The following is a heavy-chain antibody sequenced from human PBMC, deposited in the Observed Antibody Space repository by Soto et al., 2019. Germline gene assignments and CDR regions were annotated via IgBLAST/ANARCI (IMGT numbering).Heavy chain of an antibody. Sequence: GGSLRLSCVVSGFIPSSYAMSWVRQAPGKGLEWVSGISGSGGATSYADSVKGRFTISRDNSKNTLYLQMNSLSAEDTAIYYCAKDAIMVSSSFNYFDFWGQGAPVTVSS. CDR1: GFIPSSYA. CDR2: ISGSGGAT. CDR3: AKDAIMVSSSFNYFDF. V-gene: IGHV3-23*01. D-gene: IGHD6-13*01. J-gene: IGHJ4*02.